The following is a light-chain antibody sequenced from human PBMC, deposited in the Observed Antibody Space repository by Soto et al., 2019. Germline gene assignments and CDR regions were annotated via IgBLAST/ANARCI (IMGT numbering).Light chain of an antibody. CDR1: ESIDNW. CDR2: AAS. V-gene: IGKV1-5*01. Sequence: SVMLGSPRTISESVGDTVTITYRASESIDNWLAWYQQKPGKAPKLLIFAASTLVRGVPSRFSGRGSGTEFTLTISSLQADDYATFYCQQYHTDWTFGQGTKV. CDR3: QQYHTDWT. J-gene: IGKJ1*01.